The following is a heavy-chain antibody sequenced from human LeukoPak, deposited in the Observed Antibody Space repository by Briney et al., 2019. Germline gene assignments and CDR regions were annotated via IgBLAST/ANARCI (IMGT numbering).Heavy chain of an antibody. CDR1: GGSFSGYY. V-gene: IGHV4-34*01. Sequence: PSETLSLTCAVYGGSFSGYYWSWIRQPPGKGLEWIGEINHSGSTNYNPSLKSRVTISVDTSKNQFSLKLSSVTAADTAVYYCASGRGYSSSSLDYWGQGTLVTVSS. D-gene: IGHD6-6*01. J-gene: IGHJ4*02. CDR3: ASGRGYSSSSLDY. CDR2: INHSGST.